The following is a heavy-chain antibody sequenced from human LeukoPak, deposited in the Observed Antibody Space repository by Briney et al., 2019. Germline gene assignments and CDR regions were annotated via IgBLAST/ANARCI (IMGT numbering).Heavy chain of an antibody. J-gene: IGHJ3*02. CDR2: INPNGGGT. D-gene: IGHD3-22*01. Sequence: ASVKVSCKASGYTFTGYYMHWVRQAPGQGLEWMGWINPNGGGTNSAQKFQGRVTMTRDTSISTACMELNRLRSDDTAVYYCARDVDHYHSTGKGLIDIWGQGTMVTVSS. CDR1: GYTFTGYY. CDR3: ARDVDHYHSTGKGLIDI. V-gene: IGHV1-2*02.